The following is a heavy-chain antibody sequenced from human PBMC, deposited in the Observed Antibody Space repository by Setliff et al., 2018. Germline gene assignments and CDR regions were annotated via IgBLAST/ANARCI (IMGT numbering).Heavy chain of an antibody. CDR1: GFTVSSDY. V-gene: IGHV3-66*01. Sequence: GGSLRLSCAASGFTVSSDYMSWFRQAPGKGLEWVSVIYSGGDTYYADSVKGRFTIYRDNAKNTLYLQMNSLRAEDTAVYYCARARYCCSTSCYYYYYMDVWGKGTTVTVSS. CDR3: ARARYCCSTSCYYYYYMDV. D-gene: IGHD2-2*01. CDR2: IYSGGDT. J-gene: IGHJ6*03.